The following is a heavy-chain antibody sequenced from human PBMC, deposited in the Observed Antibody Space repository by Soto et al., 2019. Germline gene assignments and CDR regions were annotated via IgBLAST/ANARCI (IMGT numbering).Heavy chain of an antibody. V-gene: IGHV4-4*02. J-gene: IGHJ3*02. CDR1: SGSIGNDDW. D-gene: IGHD2-2*01. CDR3: AITTRAFCTPDI. CDR2: VHHSGRSGST. Sequence: QVQLQEPGPGLVEPSETLSLTCAVSSGSIGNDDWWTWVRQSPGKGLEWIWEVHHSGRSGSTNYNRPLRSPASISLDKSKTQVSLRLSSVTAADTAVYYCAITTRAFCTPDIWGQGTTVTVSS.